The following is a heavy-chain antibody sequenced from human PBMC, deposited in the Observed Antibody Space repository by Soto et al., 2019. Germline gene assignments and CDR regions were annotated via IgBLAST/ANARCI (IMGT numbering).Heavy chain of an antibody. Sequence: QLQLQESGPGLVKPSETLSLTCTASGGSISSSGYYWGWFAQPPGKGREGMGITNYSGSTYSNPSLKSRVTISIDTSKNQFSLKLSSVTAADTAVYYCARQGTYYDILTGYSDAFDIWGQGTMVTVSS. V-gene: IGHV4-39*01. CDR2: TNYSGST. D-gene: IGHD3-9*01. CDR3: ARQGTYYDILTGYSDAFDI. J-gene: IGHJ3*02. CDR1: GGSISSSGYY.